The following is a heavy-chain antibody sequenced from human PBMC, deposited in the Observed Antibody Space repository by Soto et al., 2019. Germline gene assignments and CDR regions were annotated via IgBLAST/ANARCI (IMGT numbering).Heavy chain of an antibody. D-gene: IGHD5-18*01. CDR2: IYYSGST. CDR1: CGSIISGDHY. J-gene: IGHJ4*02. Sequence: SETLSLTCTVSCGSIISGDHYWNWIRQPPGKALEWIGYIYYSGSTYYNPSLKSRVTISVDTSKNQFSLMLRSVTAADTAVYYCARGAGGYSYGNFDYWGRGTLVTVSS. CDR3: ARGAGGYSYGNFDY. V-gene: IGHV4-30-4*01.